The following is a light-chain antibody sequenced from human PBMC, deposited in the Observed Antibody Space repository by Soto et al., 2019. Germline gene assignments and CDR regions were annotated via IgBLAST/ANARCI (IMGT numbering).Light chain of an antibody. CDR2: EVS. CDR1: SGDVGGYNY. J-gene: IGLJ1*01. V-gene: IGLV2-14*01. Sequence: QSVLAQPASVSGSPGQSITISCTGTSGDVGGYNYVSWYQQHPGKAPKVMIYEVSNRPSGVSNRFSGSKSGNTASLTISGLQAEDEADYYCSSYTSNNTLYVFGTGTKVTVL. CDR3: SSYTSNNTLYV.